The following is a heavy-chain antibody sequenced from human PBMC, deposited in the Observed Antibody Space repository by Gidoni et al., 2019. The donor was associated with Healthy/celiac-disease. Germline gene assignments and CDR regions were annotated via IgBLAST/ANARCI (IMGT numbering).Heavy chain of an antibody. CDR2: IIPSLGIA. CDR1: GGTFSSYA. J-gene: IGHJ4*02. Sequence: QVQLVQSGAEVKKPGSSVKVSCKASGGTFSSYAISWVRQAPGQGLEWMRRIIPSLGIANYAQKFQGRVTITADKSTSTAYMELSSLRSEDTAVYYCARDEYSTSAGNFDYWGQGTLVTVSS. CDR3: ARDEYSTSAGNFDY. D-gene: IGHD6-6*01. V-gene: IGHV1-69*04.